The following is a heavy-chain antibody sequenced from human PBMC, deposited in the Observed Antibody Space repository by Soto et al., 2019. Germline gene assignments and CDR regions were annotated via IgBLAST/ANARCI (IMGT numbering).Heavy chain of an antibody. V-gene: IGHV4-31*11. CDR2: IYYSGST. J-gene: IGHJ5*02. Sequence: PSETLSLTCAVSGYSISSGYYWSWIRQHPGKGLEWIGYIYYSGSTYYNPSLKSRVTISVDTSKNQFSLKLSSLTAADTAVYSCARSSSSWYWFDPWGQGTLVTVSS. D-gene: IGHD6-13*01. CDR1: GYSISSGYY. CDR3: ARSSSSWYWFDP.